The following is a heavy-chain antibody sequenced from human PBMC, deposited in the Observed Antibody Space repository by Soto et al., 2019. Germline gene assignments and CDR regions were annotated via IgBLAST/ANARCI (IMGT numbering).Heavy chain of an antibody. D-gene: IGHD6-6*01. V-gene: IGHV3-74*01. CDR3: AKGNDLYSSSSYFDYWYFDL. Sequence: GGSLRLSCAASGFTFSSYWMHWVRQAPGKGLVWVSRINSDGSSTSYADSVKGRFTISRDNAKNTLYLQMNSLRAEDTAVYYCAKGNDLYSSSSYFDYWYFDLWGRGTLVTVSS. CDR2: INSDGSST. J-gene: IGHJ2*01. CDR1: GFTFSSYW.